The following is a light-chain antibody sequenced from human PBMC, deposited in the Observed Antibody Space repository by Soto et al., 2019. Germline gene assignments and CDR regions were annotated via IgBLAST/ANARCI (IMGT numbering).Light chain of an antibody. CDR2: NNT. Sequence: QSVLTQPPSASGAPGQRVTISCSGSSSNVGSHPVSWYQQVPGTAPKLLISNNTQRPSGVPDRFSSSKSGTSASLAISGLRSEDETDYSCATWDGSLNGYVFGTGTKLTVL. J-gene: IGLJ1*01. V-gene: IGLV1-44*01. CDR3: ATWDGSLNGYV. CDR1: SSNVGSHP.